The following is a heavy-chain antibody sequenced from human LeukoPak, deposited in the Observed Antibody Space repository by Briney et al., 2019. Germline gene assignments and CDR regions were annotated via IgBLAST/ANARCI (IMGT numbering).Heavy chain of an antibody. Sequence: GGSLRLSCAASGFTVANDRMSWVRQPPRKGLEWVSTVYGGGNTAYTDSVKGRFTISRDTSKNTLLLQMNSLRAEDTAVYFCVRERFGAIVENWGQGALVIVSS. CDR2: VYGGGNT. J-gene: IGHJ4*02. CDR1: GFTVANDR. CDR3: VRERFGAIVEN. D-gene: IGHD3-10*01. V-gene: IGHV3-53*01.